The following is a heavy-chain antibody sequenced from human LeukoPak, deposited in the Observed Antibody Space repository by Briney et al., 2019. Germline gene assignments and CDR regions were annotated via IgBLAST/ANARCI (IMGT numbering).Heavy chain of an antibody. CDR1: GGSISRGDYY. D-gene: IGHD1-26*01. J-gene: IGHJ4*02. Sequence: PSETLSLTRTVSGGSISRGDYYWTWVRQHPEKGLEWIGYIHYSGGTYYNPSLKSRVTISLDTYKNQFSLGLSSVTAADTAVYYCARVVVGVTIDYWGQGALVTVSS. CDR2: IHYSGGT. CDR3: ARVVVGVTIDY. V-gene: IGHV4-31*03.